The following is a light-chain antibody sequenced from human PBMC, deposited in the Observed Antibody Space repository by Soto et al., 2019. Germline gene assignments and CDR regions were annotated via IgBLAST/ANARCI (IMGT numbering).Light chain of an antibody. J-gene: IGKJ1*01. CDR3: QHYNSYSEA. Sequence: DIQMTQSPSTLSGSVGDRVTITCRASQTISSWLAWYQQKPGKAPKLLLYKASTLKSGVPSRFSGSGSGTEFTLTISSLQPDDVATYYCQHYNSYSEALGQGTKVELK. V-gene: IGKV1-5*03. CDR2: KAS. CDR1: QTISSW.